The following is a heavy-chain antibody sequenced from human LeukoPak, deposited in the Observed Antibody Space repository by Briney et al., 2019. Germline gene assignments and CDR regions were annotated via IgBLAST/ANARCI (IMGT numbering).Heavy chain of an antibody. Sequence: EGSLRLSCAASGFTFGSYSMHWVRQAPGRGLEWVAVISYDSYNKWFAESVKGRFTISRDNSKNTLYLHMSSLRVEDTAVYYCTRVNTYYDVDGWFDPWGQGTLVTVSS. CDR1: GFTFGSYS. V-gene: IGHV3-30-3*01. CDR2: ISYDSYNK. D-gene: IGHD3-16*01. J-gene: IGHJ5*02. CDR3: TRVNTYYDVDGWFDP.